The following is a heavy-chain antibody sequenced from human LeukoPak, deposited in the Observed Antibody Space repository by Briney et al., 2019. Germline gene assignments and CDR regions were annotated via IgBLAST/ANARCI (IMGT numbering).Heavy chain of an antibody. D-gene: IGHD1/OR15-1a*01. CDR2: INPNSGDT. J-gene: IGHJ4*02. Sequence: RASVKVSCKASGYTLTDYYIHWVRQAPGQGLEWMGWINPNSGDTTYAQKFQGRVTMTRDTSISSAYMDLSRLNSDDTAVYFCAREEQYNNFFDYWGPGTLVTVSS. CDR3: AREEQYNNFFDY. CDR1: GYTLTDYY. V-gene: IGHV1-2*02.